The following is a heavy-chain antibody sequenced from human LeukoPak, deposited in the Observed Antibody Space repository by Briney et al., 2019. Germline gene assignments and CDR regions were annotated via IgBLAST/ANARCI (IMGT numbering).Heavy chain of an antibody. CDR2: IIPIFGTA. CDR3: ARAGVGATPYFDY. Sequence: ASVKVSCKASGGTFSSYAISWVRQAPGQGLEWMGGIIPIFGTANYAQKFQGRVTIITDESTSTAYMELSSLRSEDTAVYYCARAGVGATPYFDYWGQGTLVTVSS. D-gene: IGHD1-26*01. V-gene: IGHV1-69*05. J-gene: IGHJ4*02. CDR1: GGTFSSYA.